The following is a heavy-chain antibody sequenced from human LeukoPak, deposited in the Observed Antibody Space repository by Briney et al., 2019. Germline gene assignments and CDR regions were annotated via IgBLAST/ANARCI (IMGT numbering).Heavy chain of an antibody. V-gene: IGHV4-38-2*02. D-gene: IGHD5-12*01. CDR1: GYSISSGYY. CDR3: AKEQRGYSGYAVGSCFDP. CDR2: IYHSGST. Sequence: SETLSLTCTVSGYSISSGYYWGWIRQPPGKGLEWIGSIYHSGSTYYNPSLKSRVTISVDTSKNQFSLKLSSVTAADTAVYYCAKEQRGYSGYAVGSCFDPWGQGTLVTVSS. J-gene: IGHJ5*02.